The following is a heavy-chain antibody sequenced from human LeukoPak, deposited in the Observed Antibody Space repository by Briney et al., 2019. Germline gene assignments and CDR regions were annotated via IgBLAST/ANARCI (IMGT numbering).Heavy chain of an antibody. J-gene: IGHJ4*02. V-gene: IGHV4-39*07. Sequence: SETLSLTCTVSGGSISSSSYYWGWIRQPPGKGLEWIGSIYYSGSTYYNPSLKSRVIISVDTSKNQFSLKLSSVTAADTAVYYCARDELEQWLVFGSPWGQGTLVTVSS. D-gene: IGHD6-19*01. CDR1: GGSISSSSYY. CDR3: ARDELEQWLVFGSP. CDR2: IYYSGST.